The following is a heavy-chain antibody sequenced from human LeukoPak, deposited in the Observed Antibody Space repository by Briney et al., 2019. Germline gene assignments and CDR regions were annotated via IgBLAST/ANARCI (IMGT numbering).Heavy chain of an antibody. CDR2: ISGSGGST. V-gene: IGHV3-23*01. J-gene: IGHJ6*03. CDR3: ATQLTRGVRSYMDV. Sequence: GGSLRVSCAASGFTFSTYAMRWVRQAPGKGLEWVSDISGSGGSTYNVDSVKGRFTISRDNSHNTLNLQMYSLRADDTAVYYCATQLTRGVRSYMDVWGKGTTVTVSS. D-gene: IGHD3-10*01. CDR1: GFTFSTYA.